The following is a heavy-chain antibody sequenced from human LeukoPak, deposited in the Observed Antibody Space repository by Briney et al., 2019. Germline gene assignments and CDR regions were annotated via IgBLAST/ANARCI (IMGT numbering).Heavy chain of an antibody. V-gene: IGHV4-39*01. Sequence: SETLSLTCTVSGGSISSSSYYWGWIRQPPGKGLEWIGSICYSGSTYYNPSLKSRVTISVDTSKNQFSLKLSSVTAADTAVYYCARLPDCGGDCYPGAYFDYWGQGTLVTVSS. CDR1: GGSISSSSYY. D-gene: IGHD2-21*02. J-gene: IGHJ4*02. CDR2: ICYSGST. CDR3: ARLPDCGGDCYPGAYFDY.